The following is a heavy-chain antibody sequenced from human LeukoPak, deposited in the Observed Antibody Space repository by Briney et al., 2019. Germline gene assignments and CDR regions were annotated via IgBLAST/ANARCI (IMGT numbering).Heavy chain of an antibody. D-gene: IGHD1-26*01. V-gene: IGHV4-39*02. Sequence: SETLSLTCTVSGGSISSSSYYWGWLRQPPGKGLEWIGSIYYSGSTYYNPSLKSRVTISVDTSKNQFSLKLSSVTAADTAVYYCAREIIVGATDYWFDPWGQGTLVTVSS. J-gene: IGHJ5*02. CDR1: GGSISSSSYY. CDR3: AREIIVGATDYWFDP. CDR2: IYYSGST.